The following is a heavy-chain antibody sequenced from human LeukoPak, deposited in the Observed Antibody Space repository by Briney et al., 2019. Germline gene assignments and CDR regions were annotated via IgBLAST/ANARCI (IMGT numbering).Heavy chain of an antibody. V-gene: IGHV1-8*01. CDR3: ARDQGPYYYDSSGSGFAP. CDR1: GYTFTSYD. Sequence: ASVKVSCKASGYTFTSYDINWVRQATGQGLEWMGWMNPNSGNTGYAQKFQGRVTMTRNTSISTAYMELSSLRSEDTAVYYCARDQGPYYYDSSGSGFAPWGQGTLVTVSS. CDR2: MNPNSGNT. J-gene: IGHJ5*02. D-gene: IGHD3-22*01.